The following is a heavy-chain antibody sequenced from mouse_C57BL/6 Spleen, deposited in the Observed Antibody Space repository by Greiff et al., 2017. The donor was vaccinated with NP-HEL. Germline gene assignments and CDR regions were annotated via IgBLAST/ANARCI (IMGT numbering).Heavy chain of an antibody. V-gene: IGHV1-39*01. D-gene: IGHD1-1*01. CDR2: INPNYGTT. CDR3: ANNYYGSSYPFAY. Sequence: VQLQQSGPELVKPGASVKISCKASGYSFTDYNMNWVKQSNGKSLEWIGVINPNYGTTSYNQEFKGKATLTVDQSSSTAYMQLNSLTSEDSAVYYCANNYYGSSYPFAYWGQGTLVTVSA. J-gene: IGHJ3*01. CDR1: GYSFTDYN.